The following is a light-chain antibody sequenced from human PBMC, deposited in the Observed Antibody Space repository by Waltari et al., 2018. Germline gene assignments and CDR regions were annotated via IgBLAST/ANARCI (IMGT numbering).Light chain of an antibody. Sequence: QSALTQPDSVSGAPGQSITISCTGTSSDVGGYNHVSLYQQHPGKSPKLMIYDVSNRPSGVSNRFSGSKSGNTASLTISGLQAEDEADYYCSSYISSSTLELFGGGTSLTVL. CDR2: DVS. V-gene: IGLV2-14*03. CDR1: SSDVGGYNH. CDR3: SSYISSSTLEL. J-gene: IGLJ2*01.